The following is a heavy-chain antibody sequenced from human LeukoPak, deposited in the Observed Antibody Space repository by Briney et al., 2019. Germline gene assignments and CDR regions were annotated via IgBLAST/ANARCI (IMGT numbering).Heavy chain of an antibody. CDR3: VRVPGRNVLRYLEASSNWFDP. Sequence: GASVKVSCKASGYTFTGYYMHWVRQAPGQGLEWMGWINPNSGGTNYAQKFQGRVTMTRDTSISTAYMELSRLRSDDTAVYYCVRVPGRNVLRYLEASSNWFDPWGQGTLVTVSS. D-gene: IGHD3-9*01. CDR2: INPNSGGT. V-gene: IGHV1-2*02. J-gene: IGHJ5*02. CDR1: GYTFTGYY.